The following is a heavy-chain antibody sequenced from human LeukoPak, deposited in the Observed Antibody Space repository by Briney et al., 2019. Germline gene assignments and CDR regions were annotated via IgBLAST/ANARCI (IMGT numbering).Heavy chain of an antibody. V-gene: IGHV1-18*01. Sequence: ASVKVSCKASGYTFTSYGISWVRQAPGQGLEWMGWISAYNGNTNYAQKLQGRVTMTTDTSTSTAYMELRSLRSDDTAVYYCARIGIRWELRDDYYYYYGMDVWGQGTTVTVSS. J-gene: IGHJ6*02. CDR3: ARIGIRWELRDDYYYYYGMDV. D-gene: IGHD1-26*01. CDR1: GYTFTSYG. CDR2: ISAYNGNT.